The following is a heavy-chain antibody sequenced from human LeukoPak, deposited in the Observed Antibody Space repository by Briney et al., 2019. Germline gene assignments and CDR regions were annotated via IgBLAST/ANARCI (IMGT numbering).Heavy chain of an antibody. CDR2: ISSSGSTI. CDR3: ARGGDIVVVPAAMQGAYNWFDP. D-gene: IGHD2-2*01. CDR1: GLTFCSYE. Sequence: GGSLRLSCAASGLTFCSYEMNWVRQAPGKGLQWVSYISSSGSTIYYADSVKGRFTISRDNATNSLYLQMNSLRAEDTAVYYCARGGDIVVVPAAMQGAYNWFDPWGQGILLTVSS. V-gene: IGHV3-48*03. J-gene: IGHJ5*02.